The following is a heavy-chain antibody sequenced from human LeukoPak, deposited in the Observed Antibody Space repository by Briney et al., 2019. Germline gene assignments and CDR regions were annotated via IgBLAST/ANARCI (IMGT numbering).Heavy chain of an antibody. CDR1: GFTFSSYG. J-gene: IGHJ4*02. D-gene: IGHD2-21*02. CDR2: ISSSSSYT. CDR3: ARDSSVVVTAILDY. Sequence: GGTLRLSCAASGFTFSSYGMSWVRQAPGKGLEWVSFISSSSSYTHYADSVKGRFTISRDNAKNSLFLQMNSLRAEDTAVYYCARDSSVVVTAILDYWGQGTLVTVSS. V-gene: IGHV3-21*01.